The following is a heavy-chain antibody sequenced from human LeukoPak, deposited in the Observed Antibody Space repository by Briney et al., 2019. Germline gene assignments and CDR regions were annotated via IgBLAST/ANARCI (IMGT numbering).Heavy chain of an antibody. J-gene: IGHJ4*02. CDR3: AKDTGYYDSSGYYLIFDY. Sequence: GGSLRLSYAASGFTFSSYGMSWVRQAPGKGLEWVSAISGSGGSTYYADSVKGRFTISRDNSKNTLYLQMNSLRAEDTAVYYCAKDTGYYDSSGYYLIFDYWGQGTLVTVSS. D-gene: IGHD3-22*01. V-gene: IGHV3-23*01. CDR1: GFTFSSYG. CDR2: ISGSGGST.